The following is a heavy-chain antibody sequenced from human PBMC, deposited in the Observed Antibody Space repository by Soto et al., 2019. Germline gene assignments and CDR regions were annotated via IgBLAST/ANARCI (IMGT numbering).Heavy chain of an antibody. CDR1: GFTFNTYS. J-gene: IGHJ2*01. V-gene: IGHV3-48*01. D-gene: IGHD5-12*01. CDR3: ARLMSISWYFDL. Sequence: EVQLVESGGGLVQPRGPLRLSCAASGFTFNTYSMNWVRQAPGKGLEWLSYISSSSSSIYYADSVKGRFTISRDNAKNSLYLQMNSLRAEDTAKYYCARLMSISWYFDLWGRGTLVTVSS. CDR2: ISSSSSSI.